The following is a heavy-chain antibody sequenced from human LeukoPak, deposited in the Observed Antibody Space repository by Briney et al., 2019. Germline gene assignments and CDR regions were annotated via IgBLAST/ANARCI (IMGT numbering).Heavy chain of an antibody. J-gene: IGHJ5*02. D-gene: IGHD3-3*01. CDR2: VNNSGIT. CDR3: ATGGNIWSGLSGRNWFDP. Sequence: RTSDTLSLTCAVYCGSFSGYRWSWTRHPPGRGRGWIGEVNNSGITNYIPSLKSRVSISVDTSKNQFSLKLSSVTAADTAVYYCATGGNIWSGLSGRNWFDPWGQGTLVTVSS. CDR1: CGSFSGYR. V-gene: IGHV4-34*01.